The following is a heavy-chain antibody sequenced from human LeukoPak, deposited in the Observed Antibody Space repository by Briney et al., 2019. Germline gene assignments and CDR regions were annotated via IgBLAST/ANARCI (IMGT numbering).Heavy chain of an antibody. V-gene: IGHV1-2*02. CDR1: GYTFTRNG. D-gene: IGHD6-19*01. CDR2: INPNSGGT. Sequence: GASVKVSCKASGYTFTRNGMTWVRQAPAQGLEWMGWINPNSGGTNYAQKFQGRVTMTRDTSISTAYMELSRLRSDDTAVYYCASSSGWYFPFDYWGQGTLVTVSS. J-gene: IGHJ4*02. CDR3: ASSSGWYFPFDY.